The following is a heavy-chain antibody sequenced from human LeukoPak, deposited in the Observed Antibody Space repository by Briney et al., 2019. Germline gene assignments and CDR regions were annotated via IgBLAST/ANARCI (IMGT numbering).Heavy chain of an antibody. CDR2: INHSGST. D-gene: IGHD1-26*01. Sequence: SETLSLTCAVYGVTFSGYYWSWIRQPPGKGLEWIGEINHSGSTNYNPSLKSRLTITGDTYNHHFSLVLRSMTAADTAVYYCAISGNYFSRDAFDIWGQGTMVTVSS. J-gene: IGHJ3*02. V-gene: IGHV4-34*08. CDR3: AISGNYFSRDAFDI. CDR1: GVTFSGYY.